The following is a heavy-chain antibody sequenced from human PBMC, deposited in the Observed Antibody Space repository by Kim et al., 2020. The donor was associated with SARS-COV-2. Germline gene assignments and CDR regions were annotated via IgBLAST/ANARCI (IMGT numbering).Heavy chain of an antibody. Sequence: GGSLRLSCVASGFTFSNYGMHWVRQAPGKGLEWVGIVSYEGRNTYYAGSVAGRFSISRDNSKNTLYLQMNSLRTEDTDLYYCVKEAAFTTIVVDYYFDYWGQGTLVTVSS. CDR2: VSYEGRNT. V-gene: IGHV3-30*18. CDR3: VKEAAFTTIVVDYYFDY. CDR1: GFTFSNYG. D-gene: IGHD3-22*01. J-gene: IGHJ4*02.